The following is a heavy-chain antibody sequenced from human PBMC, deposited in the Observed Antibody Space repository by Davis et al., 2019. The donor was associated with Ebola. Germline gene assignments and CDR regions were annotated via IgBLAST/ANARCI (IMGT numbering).Heavy chain of an antibody. J-gene: IGHJ4*02. Sequence: PGGSLRLSCAASGFTFSSYAMSWVRQAPGKGLEWVSAISGSGGSAYYADSVKGRFTISRDNAKNSLYLQMNSLRAEDTAVYYCAKCYDSSGYYYRWYFDYWGQGTLVTVSS. D-gene: IGHD3-22*01. CDR1: GFTFSSYA. V-gene: IGHV3-23*01. CDR3: AKCYDSSGYYYRWYFDY. CDR2: ISGSGGSA.